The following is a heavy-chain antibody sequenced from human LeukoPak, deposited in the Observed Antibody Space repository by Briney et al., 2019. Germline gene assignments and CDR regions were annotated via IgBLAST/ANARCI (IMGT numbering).Heavy chain of an antibody. CDR2: IYYSGST. V-gene: IGHV4-61*01. J-gene: IGHJ4*02. CDR1: GGSVSSGSYY. CDR3: ARFLLDYGTFDY. Sequence: KPSETLSLTCTVSGGSVSSGSYYWSWIRQPPGKGLEWIGYIYYSGSTNYNPSLKSRVTISVDTSKNQFSLKLSSVTAADTAVYYRARFLLDYGTFDYWGQGTLVTVSS. D-gene: IGHD4-17*01.